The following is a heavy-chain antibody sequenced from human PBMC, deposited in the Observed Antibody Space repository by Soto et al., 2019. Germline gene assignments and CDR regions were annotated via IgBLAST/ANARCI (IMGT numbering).Heavy chain of an antibody. V-gene: IGHV4-39*01. CDR1: GGSVTNSSYY. D-gene: IGHD4-17*01. Sequence: PSETLSLTCTVSGGSVTNSSYYWGWIRQSPGKGLEWIGSVYYRGRRYSKSSVKSRVIISVDTSKNRLSLSLNSVTASDTAIYFCVSQRTTVPTQAYFDYWGPGALVTVSS. J-gene: IGHJ4*02. CDR3: VSQRTTVPTQAYFDY. CDR2: VYYRGRR.